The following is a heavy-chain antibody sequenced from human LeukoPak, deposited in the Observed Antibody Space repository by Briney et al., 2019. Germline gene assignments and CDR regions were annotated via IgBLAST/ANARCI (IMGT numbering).Heavy chain of an antibody. CDR2: ISAYNGDT. D-gene: IGHD5-18*01. J-gene: IGHJ4*02. CDR1: GYTFTSYG. V-gene: IGHV1-18*01. Sequence: SVKVSCTASGYTFTSYGISWVRQAPGQGLEWMGCISAYNGDTNYAQTLQGRVTMTTDTSTNTAYMELRSLKTEDTAVYYCTRVRGYSYGYGDYWGQGTLVTVSS. CDR3: TRVRGYSYGYGDY.